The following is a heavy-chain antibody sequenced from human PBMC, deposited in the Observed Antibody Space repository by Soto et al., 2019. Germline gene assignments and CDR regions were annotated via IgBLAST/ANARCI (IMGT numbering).Heavy chain of an antibody. CDR2: SSWTSGSI. V-gene: IGHV3-9*01. Sequence: EVQLVESWGGLVQPGRSLRLSCAASGFTFDDYAMHWVRQAPGKGLEWVSGSSWTSGSIGYADSVKGRFTISRANAKNALYLQMNSLRAEDTALYYCAKDMMGGHAADTYFDYWGQETLVTVSS. J-gene: IGHJ4*02. CDR3: AKDMMGGHAADTYFDY. D-gene: IGHD1-26*01. CDR1: GFTFDDYA.